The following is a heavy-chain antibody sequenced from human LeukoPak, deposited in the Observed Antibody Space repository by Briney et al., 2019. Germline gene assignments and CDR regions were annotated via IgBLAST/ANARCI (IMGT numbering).Heavy chain of an antibody. CDR3: ARDDYDSSGYYPDY. J-gene: IGHJ4*02. CDR1: GFTFSNYW. V-gene: IGHV3-33*08. Sequence: GGSLRLSCEASGFTFSNYWMHWVRQAPGKGLEWVAVIWYDGSNKYYADSVKGRFTISRDNSKNTLYLQMNSLRAEDTAVYYSARDDYDSSGYYPDYWGQGTLVTVSS. D-gene: IGHD3-22*01. CDR2: IWYDGSNK.